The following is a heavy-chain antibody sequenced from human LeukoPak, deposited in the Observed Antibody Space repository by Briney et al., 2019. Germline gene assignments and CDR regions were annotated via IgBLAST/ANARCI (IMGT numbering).Heavy chain of an antibody. CDR1: GFTFSSYA. Sequence: GGSLRLSCAASGFTFSSYAMSWVRQAPGKGLEWVSGINWNGGSTGYADSVKGRFTISRDNAKNSLYLQMNSLRAEDTALYYCASGGAYCGGDCYLAAFDIWGQGTMVTVSS. CDR3: ASGGAYCGGDCYLAAFDI. V-gene: IGHV3-20*04. D-gene: IGHD2-21*01. J-gene: IGHJ3*02. CDR2: INWNGGST.